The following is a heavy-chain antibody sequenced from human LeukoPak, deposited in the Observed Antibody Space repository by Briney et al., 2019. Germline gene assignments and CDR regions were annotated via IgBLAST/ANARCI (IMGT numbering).Heavy chain of an antibody. D-gene: IGHD3-10*01. J-gene: IGHJ4*02. CDR3: ARAGFVGGFDY. CDR1: GFTFSSYS. Sequence: GGSLRLSCAASGFTFSSYSMNWVRQAPGKGLEWVSSITSSSTYIYYADSVEGRFTISRDNAKNSLYLQMNSLRAEDTAVYYCARAGFVGGFDYWGQGTLVTVSS. CDR2: ITSSSTYI. V-gene: IGHV3-21*01.